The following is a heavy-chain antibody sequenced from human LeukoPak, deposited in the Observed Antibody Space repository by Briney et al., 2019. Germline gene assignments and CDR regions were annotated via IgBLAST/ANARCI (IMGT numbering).Heavy chain of an antibody. D-gene: IGHD3-22*01. Sequence: GGSLRLSCTASGFTFSSYTMHWVRRAPGKGLEWVTVISHDGNIKYHADSMKDRFTISSDNSRNTLYLQMNNLRPEDTAVYSCARAKYYDSRGYSVREAYDIWGQGTMVTVSS. V-gene: IGHV3-30*04. CDR3: ARAKYYDSRGYSVREAYDI. J-gene: IGHJ3*02. CDR1: GFTFSSYT. CDR2: ISHDGNIK.